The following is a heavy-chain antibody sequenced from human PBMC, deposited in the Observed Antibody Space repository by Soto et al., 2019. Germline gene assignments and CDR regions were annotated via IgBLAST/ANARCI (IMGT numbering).Heavy chain of an antibody. CDR2: IYYSGST. J-gene: IGHJ1*01. CDR3: ARDFRSSTAEYFQH. CDR1: GGSISSGGYY. Sequence: PSETLSLTCTVSGGSISSGGYYWSWIRQHPGKGLEWIGYIYYSGSTYYNPSLKSRVTISVDTSKNQFSLKLSSVTAADTAVYYCARDFRSSTAEYFQHWGQGTLVTVSS. V-gene: IGHV4-31*03.